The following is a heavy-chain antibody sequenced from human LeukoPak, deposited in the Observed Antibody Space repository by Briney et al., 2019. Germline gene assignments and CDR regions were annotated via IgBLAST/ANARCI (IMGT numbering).Heavy chain of an antibody. D-gene: IGHD6-19*01. J-gene: IGHJ4*02. CDR1: GFTFNTYA. Sequence: GGSLRLFCEASGFTFNTYAIYWVRQAPGKGLEWVSGICGSGGCTYYADSVKGRFTISRDNSKNTVYLQMNSLTADDTAVYYCAKTTVGYSSGRYPGWPADCWGQGALVTVSS. CDR3: AKTTVGYSSGRYPGWPADC. CDR2: ICGSGGCT. V-gene: IGHV3-23*01.